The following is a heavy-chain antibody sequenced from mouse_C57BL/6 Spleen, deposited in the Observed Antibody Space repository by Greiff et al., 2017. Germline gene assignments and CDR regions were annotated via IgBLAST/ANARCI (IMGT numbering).Heavy chain of an antibody. V-gene: IGHV1-15*01. J-gene: IGHJ3*01. Sequence: VQLQESGAELVRPGASVTLSCKASGYTFTDYEMHWVKQTPVHGLEWIGAIDPETGGTAYNQKFKGKAILTADKSSSTAYMELRSLTSEDSAVYYCMGRTEADWGQGTLVTVSA. CDR1: GYTFTDYE. CDR2: IDPETGGT. CDR3: MGRTEAD.